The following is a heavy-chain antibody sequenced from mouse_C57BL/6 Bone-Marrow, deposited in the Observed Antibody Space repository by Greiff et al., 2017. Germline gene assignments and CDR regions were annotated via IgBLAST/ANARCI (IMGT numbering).Heavy chain of an antibody. CDR1: GYAFSSSW. D-gene: IGHD2-5*01. J-gene: IGHJ2*01. CDR2: IYPGDGDT. Sequence: QVQLQQSGPELVKPGASVKISCKASGYAFSSSWMNWVKQRPGKGLEWIGRIYPGDGDTNYNGKFKGKATLTADKSSSTAYMQLSSLTSEDSAVYFCARGDSNYPRPYYFDYRGQGTTLTVSS. V-gene: IGHV1-82*01. CDR3: ARGDSNYPRPYYFDY.